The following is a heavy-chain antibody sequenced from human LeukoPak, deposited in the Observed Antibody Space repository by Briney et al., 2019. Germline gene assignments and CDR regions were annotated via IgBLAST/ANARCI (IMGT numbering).Heavy chain of an antibody. J-gene: IGHJ5*02. CDR3: ARDRIPTLAAAGLNWFDP. CDR2: ISYDGSNK. Sequence: GGSLRLSCAASGFTFSSYAMHWVRQAPGKGLEWVAVISYDGSNKYYADSVKGRFTISRDNSKSTLYLQMNSLRAEDTAVYYCARDRIPTLAAAGLNWFDPWGQGTLVTVSS. CDR1: GFTFSSYA. V-gene: IGHV3-30*04. D-gene: IGHD6-13*01.